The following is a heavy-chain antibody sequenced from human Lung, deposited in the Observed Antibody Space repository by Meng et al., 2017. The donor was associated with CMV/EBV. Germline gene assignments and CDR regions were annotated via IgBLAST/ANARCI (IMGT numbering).Heavy chain of an antibody. V-gene: IGHV5-51*01. CDR2: IYPGDSDT. Sequence: SXXGSGYSFTSYWIGWVRQMPGKGLEWMGIIYPGDSDTRYSPSLQGQVTISADKSISTAYLQWSSLKASDTAMYYCARELSSSSYYYGMDVWGQGTTVTVSS. CDR3: ARELSSSSYYYGMDV. CDR1: GYSFTSYW. J-gene: IGHJ6*02. D-gene: IGHD6-6*01.